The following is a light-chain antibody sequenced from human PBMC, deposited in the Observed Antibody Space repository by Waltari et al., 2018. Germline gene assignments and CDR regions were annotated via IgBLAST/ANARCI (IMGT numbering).Light chain of an antibody. Sequence: QSALTQRASVSGSPGQSITISCTGTSSDVVGYNYVSWYQQHPGKAPKLMIYDVSNRPSGVSNRFSGSKSGNTASLTISGLQAEDEAHYYCSSYISSDTLELFGGGTSLTV. CDR1: SSDVVGYNY. CDR2: DVS. CDR3: SSYISSDTLEL. J-gene: IGLJ2*01. V-gene: IGLV2-14*03.